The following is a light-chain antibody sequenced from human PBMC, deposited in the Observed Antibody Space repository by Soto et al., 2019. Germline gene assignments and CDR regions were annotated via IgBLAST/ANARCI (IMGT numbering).Light chain of an antibody. Sequence: QLTQSPSSLSASVGDRVTVTCRASQGIGTYLVWYQQKSGKAPTVLIYASSTLQTGVPSRFSGSGSGTDFSLTISSLHPEDVATYYCQQVDSYPRTFGQGTKV. CDR2: ASS. V-gene: IGKV1-9*01. J-gene: IGKJ1*01. CDR3: QQVDSYPRT. CDR1: QGIGTY.